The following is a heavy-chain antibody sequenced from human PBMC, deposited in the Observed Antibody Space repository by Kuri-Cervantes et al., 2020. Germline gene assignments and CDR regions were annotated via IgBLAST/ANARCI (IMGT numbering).Heavy chain of an antibody. CDR1: GDSISTFY. CDR2: ISNTGST. D-gene: IGHD3-22*01. CDR3: AKATHYDSSGYYPDAFDI. Sequence: SETLSLTCSVPGDSISTFYWSWIRQSPGARLEWIGYISNTGSTNYNPSLKGRLTISVDTSKRQFSLKLSSVTTADTALYYCAKATHYDSSGYYPDAFDIWGQGTMVTVSS. J-gene: IGHJ3*02. V-gene: IGHV4-59*01.